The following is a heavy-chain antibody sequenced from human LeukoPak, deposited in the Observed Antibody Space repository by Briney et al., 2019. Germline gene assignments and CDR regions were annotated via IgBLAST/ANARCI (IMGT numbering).Heavy chain of an antibody. V-gene: IGHV3-33*01. J-gene: IGHJ4*02. CDR1: GFTFSSYG. CDR3: AAMAVVTAANAYLRDY. CDR2: IWYDGSNK. Sequence: GGSLRLSCAASGFTFSSYGMHWVRQAPGKGLEWVAVIWYDGSNKYYADSVKGRFTISRDNSKNTLYLQMNSLRAEDTAVYYCAAMAVVTAANAYLRDYWGQGTLVTVSS. D-gene: IGHD2-2*01.